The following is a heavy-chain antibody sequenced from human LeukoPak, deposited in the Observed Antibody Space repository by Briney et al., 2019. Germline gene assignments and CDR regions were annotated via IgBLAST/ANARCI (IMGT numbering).Heavy chain of an antibody. D-gene: IGHD6-13*01. CDR2: MYYSGNT. CDR3: ARHRIAAAGTMLYWFDP. Sequence: PSETLSLTCTVSGGSISSTSYYWGWTRQPPGKGLEWIGSMYYSGNTYYNPSLKSRVTISVDTSKNQFSLKLSSVNAADTAVYYCARHRIAAAGTMLYWFDPWGQGTLVTVSS. J-gene: IGHJ5*02. CDR1: GGSISSTSYY. V-gene: IGHV4-39*01.